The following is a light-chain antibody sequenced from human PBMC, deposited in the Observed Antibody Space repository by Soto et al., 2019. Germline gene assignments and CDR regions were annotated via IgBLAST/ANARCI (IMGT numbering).Light chain of an antibody. Sequence: QSVLTQPPSVSGAPGQSVTISCTGSSSNIGAGYPVHWYQRLPGTAPKLLVSTNRPSGVPDRFSGSKSGTSATLAITGLQTGDEVDYYCGTWDSTLNAVLFGGGTKLTVL. CDR1: SSNIGAGYP. J-gene: IGLJ2*01. CDR2: T. V-gene: IGLV1-40*01. CDR3: GTWDSTLNAVL.